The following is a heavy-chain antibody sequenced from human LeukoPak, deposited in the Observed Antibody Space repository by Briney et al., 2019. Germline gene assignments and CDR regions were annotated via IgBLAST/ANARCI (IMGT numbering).Heavy chain of an antibody. CDR3: ARVPEYMDLLILYSTTPDY. D-gene: IGHD3-9*01. V-gene: IGHV3-21*01. Sequence: GGSLRLSCAASGFTFSSYTISWVRQAPGKGLEWVSSITSDSSIHYADSVKGRFTISRDNAKNSLYLQMNSLRVDDTAVYYCARVPEYMDLLILYSTTPDYWGQGTLVTVSS. J-gene: IGHJ4*02. CDR2: ITSDSSI. CDR1: GFTFSSYT.